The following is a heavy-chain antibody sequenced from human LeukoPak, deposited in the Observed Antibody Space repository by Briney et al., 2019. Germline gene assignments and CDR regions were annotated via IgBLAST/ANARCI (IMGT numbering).Heavy chain of an antibody. D-gene: IGHD3-9*01. J-gene: IGHJ4*02. V-gene: IGHV3-23*01. CDR1: GFTFSSYA. Sequence: GGSLRLSCAASGFTFSSYAMSWVRQAPGKGLEWVSAISGSGGSTYYADSVKGRFTISRDNSKNTLYLQMNSLRAEDSAVYYCAKRVHGYFDWLLSLDYWGQGTLVTVSS. CDR3: AKRVHGYFDWLLSLDY. CDR2: ISGSGGST.